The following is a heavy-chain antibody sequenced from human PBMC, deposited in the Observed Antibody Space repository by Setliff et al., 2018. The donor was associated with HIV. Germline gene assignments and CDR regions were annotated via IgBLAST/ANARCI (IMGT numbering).Heavy chain of an antibody. D-gene: IGHD2-21*02. CDR2: IFYTGTT. CDR1: GYSIRDNFF. V-gene: IGHV4-38-2*01. Sequence: SETLSLTCAVSGYSIRDNFFWGWVRQPPGKGLEWIGSIFYTGTTYYNPSLKSRVTPSLDTSKNQFSLELTSVTAADTAVYYCARHDCGGDCSINWFDPWGQGTLVTVSS. J-gene: IGHJ5*02. CDR3: ARHDCGGDCSINWFDP.